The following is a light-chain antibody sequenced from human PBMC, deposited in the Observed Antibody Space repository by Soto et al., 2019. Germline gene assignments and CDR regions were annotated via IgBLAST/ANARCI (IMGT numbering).Light chain of an antibody. J-gene: IGKJ1*01. Sequence: DIQMTQSPSSLSASVGDRVTITCRASQSISSYLNWYQQKPGKAPKLLIYAASSLQSGVPSRFSGSGSGTDFILIISSLQPEDFATYYCQQSYSTPRTFGQGTKVDIK. CDR2: AAS. CDR1: QSISSY. V-gene: IGKV1-39*01. CDR3: QQSYSTPRT.